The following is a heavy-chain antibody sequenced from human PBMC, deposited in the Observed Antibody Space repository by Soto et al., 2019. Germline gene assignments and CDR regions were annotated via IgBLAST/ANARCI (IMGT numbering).Heavy chain of an antibody. CDR1: GYSFTDYH. CDR2: INPKSGGT. Sequence: ASVKVSCKASGYSFTDYHIHWVRQAPGQGLEWLGRINPKSGGTSTAQKFQGWVTMTTDTSISTASMELTRLTSDDTAIYYCARGDSTDCSNGVCSFFYNHDMDVWGQGTTVTAP. J-gene: IGHJ6*02. V-gene: IGHV1-2*04. D-gene: IGHD2-8*01. CDR3: ARGDSTDCSNGVCSFFYNHDMDV.